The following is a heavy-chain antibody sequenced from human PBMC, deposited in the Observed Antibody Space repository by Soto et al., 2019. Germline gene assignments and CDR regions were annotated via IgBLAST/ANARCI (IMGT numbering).Heavy chain of an antibody. Sequence: GGSPRLSCAASGFTFSSYAMSWVRQAPGKGLEWVSGIRSSGGSTYYADSVKGRFTISRDNSKNTLYLHMNSLRVEDMAVYYCAKHRDYYDSGNYYNVFDYWGQGTLVTVSS. J-gene: IGHJ4*02. CDR2: IRSSGGST. CDR3: AKHRDYYDSGNYYNVFDY. D-gene: IGHD3-10*01. CDR1: GFTFSSYA. V-gene: IGHV3-23*01.